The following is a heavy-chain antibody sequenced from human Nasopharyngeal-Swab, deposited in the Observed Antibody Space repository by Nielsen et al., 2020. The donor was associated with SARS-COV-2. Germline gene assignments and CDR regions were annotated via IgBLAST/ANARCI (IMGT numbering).Heavy chain of an antibody. CDR3: ARGFRRGSYYDNIGADS. CDR2: ISSTNNFI. V-gene: IGHV3-21*01. J-gene: IGHJ4*02. CDR1: EFTFSDYV. Sequence: GESLKISCSVSEFTFSDYVMNWVRQAPGKGLEWVSSISSTNNFIFYADSVKGRFTISRDNTKNSLSLQMNTLRVADTAVYYCARGFRRGSYYDNIGADSWGQGTLVTVSS. D-gene: IGHD3-22*01.